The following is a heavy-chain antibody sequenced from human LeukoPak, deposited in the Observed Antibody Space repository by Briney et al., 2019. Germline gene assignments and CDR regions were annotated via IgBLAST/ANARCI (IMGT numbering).Heavy chain of an antibody. V-gene: IGHV1-18*01. J-gene: IGHJ4*02. Sequence: GSVKVSCEGSGYTFSSYHMNWVRRVPGQGLEWVGWISGRKGNTDYAHNFKDRITSTTDTSKNAPYMQMKNLTADDKAVYYFARCWAEFKWVSDFWGQGTQVTVSP. CDR1: GYTFSSYH. D-gene: IGHD3-16*01. CDR2: ISGRKGNT. CDR3: ARCWAEFKWVSDF.